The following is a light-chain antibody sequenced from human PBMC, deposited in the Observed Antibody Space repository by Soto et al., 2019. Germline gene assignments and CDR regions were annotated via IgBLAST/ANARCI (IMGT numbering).Light chain of an antibody. CDR3: QQYGSSPLS. Sequence: EIVLTQSPGTLSLSPGERVTLSCRASQSVSSSYLAWYQQKPGQAPRLLIYGASSRATGIPDRFSGSASGTDFTLTISRLEPEDFAVYYCQQYGSSPLSFGGGTKVEIK. CDR1: QSVSSSY. J-gene: IGKJ4*01. CDR2: GAS. V-gene: IGKV3-20*01.